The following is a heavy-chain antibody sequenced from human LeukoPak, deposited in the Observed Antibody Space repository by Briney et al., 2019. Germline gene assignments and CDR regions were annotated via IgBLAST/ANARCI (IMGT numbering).Heavy chain of an antibody. V-gene: IGHV3-23*01. CDR3: AKWPDYGSGSSLDY. J-gene: IGHJ4*02. Sequence: PGGSLRLSCAASGFTFSTYAMSWVRQAPGKGLEWVSGMGRSDSVAYYADSVKGRFTISRDNSKNTLYLQMNSLRAEDTAVYYCAKWPDYGSGSSLDYWGQGTLVTVSS. CDR2: MGRSDSVA. D-gene: IGHD3-10*01. CDR1: GFTFSTYA.